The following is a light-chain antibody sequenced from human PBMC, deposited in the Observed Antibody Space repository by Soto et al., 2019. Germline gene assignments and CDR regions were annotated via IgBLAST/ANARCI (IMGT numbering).Light chain of an antibody. J-gene: IGLJ2*01. CDR1: SSDVGGYNS. CDR3: SSYTSSSLLV. Sequence: QAVVTQPASVSGSPGQSITISCTGTSSDVGGYNSVSWYQQHPGKVPKLMIYDVSNRPSGVSDRFSGSKSGNTAALTISGLQAEDEADYYCSSYTSSSLLVFGGGTKVTVL. V-gene: IGLV2-14*01. CDR2: DVS.